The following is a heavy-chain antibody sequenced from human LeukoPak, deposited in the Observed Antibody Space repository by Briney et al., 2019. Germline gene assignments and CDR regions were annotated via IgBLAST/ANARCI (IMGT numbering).Heavy chain of an antibody. Sequence: PGGSLRVSCMASGFSLSGYEMRWVRQAPGEGLEWASSIDYSGGSTYYADSVKGRFTISRDNSKNTLYLQMNSLRAEDTAVYYCAKGPWLVYPYYFDYWGQGTLVTVSS. CDR3: AKGPWLVYPYYFDY. D-gene: IGHD6-19*01. V-gene: IGHV3-23*01. J-gene: IGHJ4*02. CDR1: GFSLSGYE. CDR2: IDYSGGST.